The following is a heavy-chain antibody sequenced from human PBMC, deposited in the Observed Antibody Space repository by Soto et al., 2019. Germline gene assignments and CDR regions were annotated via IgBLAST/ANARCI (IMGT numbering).Heavy chain of an antibody. Sequence: GGSLRLSCAASGFTFSSYGMHWVRQAPGKGLEWVAVISYDGSNKYYADSVKGRFTISRDNSKNTLYLQMNSLRAEDTAVYYCAKDNLRYSGSYYPNYYYYYGMDVWGQGTTVTVSS. J-gene: IGHJ6*02. CDR2: ISYDGSNK. CDR3: AKDNLRYSGSYYPNYYYYYGMDV. V-gene: IGHV3-30*18. CDR1: GFTFSSYG. D-gene: IGHD1-26*01.